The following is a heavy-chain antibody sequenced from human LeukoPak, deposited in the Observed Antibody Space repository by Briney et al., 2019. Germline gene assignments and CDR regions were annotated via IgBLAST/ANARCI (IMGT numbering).Heavy chain of an antibody. CDR2: MNPNSGNT. Sequence: ASGKVSCKASGYTFTSYDINWVRQATGQGLEWMGWMNPNSGNTGYAQKFQGRVTMTRNTSISTAYMELSSLRSEDTAVYYCARDYYGSGDFDYWGQGTLVTVSS. CDR3: ARDYYGSGDFDY. J-gene: IGHJ4*02. CDR1: GYTFTSYD. V-gene: IGHV1-8*01. D-gene: IGHD3-10*01.